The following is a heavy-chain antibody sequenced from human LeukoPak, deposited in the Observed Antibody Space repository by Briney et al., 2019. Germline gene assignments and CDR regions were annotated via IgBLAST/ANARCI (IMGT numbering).Heavy chain of an antibody. CDR2: IRSSSRTI. Sequence: KAGGSLRLSCAASGFTFSDYYMTWIRQAPGKGLEWVSYIRSSSRTIYYADSVKGRFTISRDNAKNSLYLQMNSLRAEDTAVYYCARGGSGRVPEMSAPDYWGQGTLVTVSS. J-gene: IGHJ4*02. CDR3: ARGGSGRVPEMSAPDY. V-gene: IGHV3-11*04. D-gene: IGHD3-10*01. CDR1: GFTFSDYY.